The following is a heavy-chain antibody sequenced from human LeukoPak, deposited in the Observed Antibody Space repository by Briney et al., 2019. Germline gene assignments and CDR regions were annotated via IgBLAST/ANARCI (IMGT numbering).Heavy chain of an antibody. CDR2: ISSSSSTI. D-gene: IGHD5-18*01. J-gene: IGHJ4*02. Sequence: GGSLRLSCAASGFTFSSYSMNWVRQAPGKGLEWVSYISSSSSTIYYADSVKGRFTISRDNAKNSLYLQMNSLRAEDTAVYYCARVAHSYGIDYWGQGTLVTVSS. CDR3: ARVAHSYGIDY. CDR1: GFTFSSYS. V-gene: IGHV3-48*01.